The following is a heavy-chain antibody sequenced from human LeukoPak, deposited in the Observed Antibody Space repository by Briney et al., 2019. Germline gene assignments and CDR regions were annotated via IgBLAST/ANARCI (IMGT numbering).Heavy chain of an antibody. V-gene: IGHV3-53*01. Sequence: QPGGSLRLTCVASGFIASSNYMTWVRQAPGKGLDWISLIYSGGSTYYADSVMGRFTISRDNSKTTLFLQMNSLKAEDTAVYYCATGGRSGVALEQWGQGTLVTVSS. CDR1: GFIASSNY. CDR2: IYSGGST. CDR3: ATGGRSGVALEQ. D-gene: IGHD1/OR15-1a*01. J-gene: IGHJ4*02.